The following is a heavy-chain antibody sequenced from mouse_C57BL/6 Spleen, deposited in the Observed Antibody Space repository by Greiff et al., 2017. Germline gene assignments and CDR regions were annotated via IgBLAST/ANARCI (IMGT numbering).Heavy chain of an antibody. Sequence: QVQLQQPGAELVKPGASVKMSCKASGYTFTSYWITWVKQRPGQGLEWIGDIYPGSGSTNYNEKFKSKATLTVETSSSTAYMQLSSLTSEDSAVYYGARNPLYAGSSYWYVDVWGTGTTVTVSS. CDR3: ARNPLYAGSSYWYVDV. CDR2: IYPGSGST. CDR1: GYTFTSYW. J-gene: IGHJ1*03. D-gene: IGHD1-1*01. V-gene: IGHV1-55*01.